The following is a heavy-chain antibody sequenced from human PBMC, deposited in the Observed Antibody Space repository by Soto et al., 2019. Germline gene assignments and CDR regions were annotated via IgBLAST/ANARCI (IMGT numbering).Heavy chain of an antibody. J-gene: IGHJ6*02. V-gene: IGHV3-21*01. D-gene: IGHD2-8*01. CDR2: ISGPSIYI. Sequence: EVQLVESGGGLVKPGGSLRLSCVASGFTCSGYSINWVRQAPGKGLEWVSYISGPSIYIYYADSVKGRCTISRDNAKSAVYLQMNSLRAEDTAVYYCARGFRNGFNVWGQGTTVSVSS. CDR1: GFTCSGYS. CDR3: ARGFRNGFNV.